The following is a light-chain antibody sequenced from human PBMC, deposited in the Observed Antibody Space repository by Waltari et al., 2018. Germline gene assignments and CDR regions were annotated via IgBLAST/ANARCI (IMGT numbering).Light chain of an antibody. CDR2: DAS. CDR3: QQRMLWPPLT. V-gene: IGKV3-11*01. J-gene: IGKJ4*01. Sequence: EVVLTQSPATLSLSPGERATLSCRASQSVDKYLAWYQQKPGQAPRLLIYDASNRATGIPARFTGSGSGTDFTLTISSLEPEDFAVYYCQQRMLWPPLTFGGGTKVEIK. CDR1: QSVDKY.